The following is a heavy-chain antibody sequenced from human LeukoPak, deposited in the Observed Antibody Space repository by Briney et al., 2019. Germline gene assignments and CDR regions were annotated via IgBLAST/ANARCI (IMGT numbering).Heavy chain of an antibody. CDR1: GGSFSGYY. CDR2: INHSGST. V-gene: IGHV4-34*01. D-gene: IGHD1-26*01. Sequence: SSETLSLTCAVSGGSFSGYYWSWIRQPPRKGLEWIGEINHSGSTNYNPSLKSRVTISVDTSKNQFSLKLSSVTAADTAVYYCARRRRIGGATPGAFGIWGQGTMVTVSS. J-gene: IGHJ3*02. CDR3: ARRRRIGGATPGAFGI.